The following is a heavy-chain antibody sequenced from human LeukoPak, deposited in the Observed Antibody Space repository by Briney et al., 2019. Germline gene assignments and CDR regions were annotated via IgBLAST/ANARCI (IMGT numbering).Heavy chain of an antibody. V-gene: IGHV3-23*01. Sequence: PGGSLRLSCAASGFTFSSYGMSWVRQAPGKGLEWVSGISGSSSATYYADSMKGWFTISRDNSKNTLYLQMNSLRAEDTAVYYCAKYSHDSSGSYDYWGQGTLVTVSS. J-gene: IGHJ4*02. CDR2: ISGSSSAT. CDR3: AKYSHDSSGSYDY. D-gene: IGHD3-22*01. CDR1: GFTFSSYG.